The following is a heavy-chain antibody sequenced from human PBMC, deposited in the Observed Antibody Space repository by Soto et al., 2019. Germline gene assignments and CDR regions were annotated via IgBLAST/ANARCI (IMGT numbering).Heavy chain of an antibody. Sequence: ASVKVSCKASGYTFTSYAMHWVRQAPGQRLEWMGWINAGNGNTKYSQKFQGRVTITRDTSASTAYVELSSLRSEDTAVYYCARGGIAVAGTMTQYYYYYMAVRGKGTTVTVSS. V-gene: IGHV1-3*01. CDR2: INAGNGNT. D-gene: IGHD6-19*01. CDR1: GYTFTSYA. J-gene: IGHJ6*03. CDR3: ARGGIAVAGTMTQYYYYYMAV.